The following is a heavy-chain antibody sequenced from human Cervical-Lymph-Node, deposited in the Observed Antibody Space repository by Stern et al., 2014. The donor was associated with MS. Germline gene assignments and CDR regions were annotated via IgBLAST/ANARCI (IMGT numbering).Heavy chain of an antibody. CDR2: LDWAAAT. CDR1: GFTLSTAGMC. D-gene: IGHD2-21*02. CDR3: ARLVTDTPGSDHSGVDD. J-gene: IGHJ6*02. Sequence: ESGPALVKPAQTLTLSCTFSGFTLSTAGMCVSWLRPPPGKALEWLALLDWAAATFYRTFQKPSLISSKDTFQNHELHTWTNMNPVDTATYYGARLVTDTPGSDHSGVDDWGQGTTVTVSS. V-gene: IGHV2-70*01.